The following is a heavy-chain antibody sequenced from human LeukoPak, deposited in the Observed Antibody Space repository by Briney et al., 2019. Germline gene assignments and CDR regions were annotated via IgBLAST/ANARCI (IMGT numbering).Heavy chain of an antibody. Sequence: SETLSLTCTVSGGSISNRSYYWGWIRQPPGKGLEWIGSIYYSRSTSYNPSLKSRVTISVDTSKNQFSLKLSSVTAADTAVYYCARGITMIAVVIHDWYFDLWGRGTLVTVSS. V-gene: IGHV4-39*01. CDR3: ARGITMIAVVIHDWYFDL. D-gene: IGHD3-22*01. CDR2: IYYSRST. CDR1: GGSISNRSYY. J-gene: IGHJ2*01.